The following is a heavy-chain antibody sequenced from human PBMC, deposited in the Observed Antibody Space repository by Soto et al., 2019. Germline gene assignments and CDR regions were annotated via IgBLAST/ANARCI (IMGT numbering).Heavy chain of an antibody. V-gene: IGHV1-58*02. CDR3: TTDKMYVSVVAAIVDLDN. Sequence: ASVKVSCKASGFTFTSSAMQWVRQARGQRLEWIGWIVVGSGNTNYAQKFQERVTITRDMSTSTAYMELSSLRSDDTAVYYCTTDKMYVSVVAAIVDLDNWGQGTRVTVSS. D-gene: IGHD2-2*01. CDR1: GFTFTSSA. J-gene: IGHJ4*02. CDR2: IVVGSGNT.